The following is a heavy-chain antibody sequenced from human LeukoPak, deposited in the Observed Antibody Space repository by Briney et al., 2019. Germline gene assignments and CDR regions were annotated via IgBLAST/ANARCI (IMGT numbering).Heavy chain of an antibody. CDR1: GGSISGSY. Sequence: SETLSLTCAVSGGSISGSYWSWIRQPPGKGLDYMGYITKSGSTKYNPSLKSRATIPVDTAKNHVSLELRSVTAADTAVYYCARGHGSPDYWGRGTLVTVSS. J-gene: IGHJ4*02. CDR3: ARGHGSPDY. D-gene: IGHD2-15*01. CDR2: ITKSGST. V-gene: IGHV4-59*01.